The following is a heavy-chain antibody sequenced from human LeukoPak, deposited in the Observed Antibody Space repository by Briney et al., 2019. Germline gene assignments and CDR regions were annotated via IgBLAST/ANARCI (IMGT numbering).Heavy chain of an antibody. V-gene: IGHV4-39*07. CDR1: GGSISSSIYY. J-gene: IGHJ1*01. CDR3: ARAGRYCSGGSCQEYFQH. D-gene: IGHD2-15*01. Sequence: SETLSLTCIVSGGSISSSIYYWAWVRQPPGKGLEWIGTVFYNGATQYSPSLRSRVTISIDTSTNQFSLKLSSVTAADTAVYYCARAGRYCSGGSCQEYFQHWGQGTLVTVSS. CDR2: VFYNGAT.